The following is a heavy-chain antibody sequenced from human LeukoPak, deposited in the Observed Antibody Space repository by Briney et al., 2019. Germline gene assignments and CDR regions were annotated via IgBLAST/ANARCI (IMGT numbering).Heavy chain of an antibody. CDR2: ISDSGGST. Sequence: GGSLRLSCAVSGITLNSYGMTWVRQAPGKGLEWVAGISDSGGSTKYADSVKGRFTISRDNPKNTLYLQMNSLRAEDTAVYFCAKRGVVIRVILVGFHKEAYYFESWGQGALVTVSS. V-gene: IGHV3-23*01. J-gene: IGHJ4*02. D-gene: IGHD3/OR15-3a*01. CDR1: GITLNSYG. CDR3: AKRGVVIRVILVGFHKEAYYFES.